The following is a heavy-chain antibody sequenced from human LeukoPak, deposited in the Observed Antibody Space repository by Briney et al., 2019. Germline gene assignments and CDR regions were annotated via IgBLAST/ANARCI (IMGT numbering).Heavy chain of an antibody. J-gene: IGHJ5*02. Sequence: ASVKVSCKASGYTFTGYYLHWVRQAPGQGLEWMGWINPNSGGTNYAQKFQGRVTMTRDTSISTAYMELSRLRSDDTALYYCVRGREYXWFDXXSQGTLVTVS. CDR2: INPNSGGT. D-gene: IGHD3-10*01. CDR1: GYTFTGYY. V-gene: IGHV1-2*02. CDR3: VRGREYXWFDX.